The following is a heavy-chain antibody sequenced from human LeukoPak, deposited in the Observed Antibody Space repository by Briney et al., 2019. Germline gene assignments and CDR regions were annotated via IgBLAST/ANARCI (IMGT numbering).Heavy chain of an antibody. CDR3: ARGYQLLQDNWFDP. CDR1: GGSISSGGYY. Sequence: PSQTLSLTCTVSGGSISSGGYYWSWIRQPPGKGLEWIGYIYHSGSTYYNPSLKSRVTISVNRSKNQFSLKLSSVTAADTAVYYCARGYQLLQDNWFDPWGQGTLVTVST. J-gene: IGHJ5*02. D-gene: IGHD2-2*01. CDR2: IYHSGST. V-gene: IGHV4-30-2*01.